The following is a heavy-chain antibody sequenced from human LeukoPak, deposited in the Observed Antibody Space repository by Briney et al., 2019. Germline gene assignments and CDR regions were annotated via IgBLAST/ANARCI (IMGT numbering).Heavy chain of an antibody. CDR1: GFTFSSYA. V-gene: IGHV3-23*01. D-gene: IGHD3-22*01. J-gene: IGHJ4*02. CDR2: ISGSGGST. Sequence: GGSLRLSCAASGFTFSSYAMSWVRQAPGKGLEWVSAISGSGGSTYYADSVKGRFTISRDNSKNTLYLQMNSLRAEDTAVYYCAKAPYYYDSSGYFNYWGQGTLVTVSS. CDR3: AKAPYYYDSSGYFNY.